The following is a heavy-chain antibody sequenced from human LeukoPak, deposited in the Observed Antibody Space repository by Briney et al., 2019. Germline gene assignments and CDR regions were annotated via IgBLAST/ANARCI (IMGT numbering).Heavy chain of an antibody. Sequence: GGSLKLSCAASGFTFSNAWMSWVRRAPGKGLEWVGRIKSKTDGGTTDYAAPVKGRFTISRDDSKNTLYLQMNSLKTEDTAVYYCTLPDWGSGDYWGQGTLVTVSS. D-gene: IGHD7-27*01. J-gene: IGHJ4*02. V-gene: IGHV3-15*01. CDR1: GFTFSNAW. CDR2: IKSKTDGGTT. CDR3: TLPDWGSGDY.